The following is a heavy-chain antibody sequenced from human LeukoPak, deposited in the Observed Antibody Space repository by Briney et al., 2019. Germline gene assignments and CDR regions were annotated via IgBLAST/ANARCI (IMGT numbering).Heavy chain of an antibody. Sequence: ASVKVSCKASGYTFTSYDINWVRQATGQGLEWMGWMNPNSGNTGYAQKFQGRVTITRNTSISTAYMELSSLRSEDTAVYYCTTVPDYCSGGSCYSGRAFDIWGQGTMVTVSS. CDR3: TTVPDYCSGGSCYSGRAFDI. V-gene: IGHV1-8*03. D-gene: IGHD2-15*01. CDR2: MNPNSGNT. J-gene: IGHJ3*02. CDR1: GYTFTSYD.